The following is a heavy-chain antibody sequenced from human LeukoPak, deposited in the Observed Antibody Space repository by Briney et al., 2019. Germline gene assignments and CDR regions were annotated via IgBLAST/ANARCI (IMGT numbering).Heavy chain of an antibody. D-gene: IGHD3-16*01. CDR2: ISSSSSYI. CDR3: AREGESVGETDY. CDR1: GFTFSSYS. J-gene: IGHJ4*02. Sequence: GGSLRLSCAASGFTFSSYSMNWVRQAPGKGLEWVSSISSSSSYIYYADSVKGRFTISRDNAKNSLYLQMNSLRAEDTAAYYCAREGESVGETDYWGQGTLVTVSS. V-gene: IGHV3-21*01.